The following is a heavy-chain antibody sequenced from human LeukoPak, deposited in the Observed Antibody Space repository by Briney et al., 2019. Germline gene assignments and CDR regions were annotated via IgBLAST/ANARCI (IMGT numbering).Heavy chain of an antibody. CDR2: IYSDGST. CDR1: GFTVSSNY. CDR3: ARVDVLTGCYFDY. J-gene: IGHJ4*02. D-gene: IGHD3-9*01. V-gene: IGHV3-66*01. Sequence: GGSLRLSCATSGFTVSSNYMSWVRQAPGKGLEWVSVIYSDGSTYYADSVKGRFTISRDNSKNTLYLQMNSLRGEDTAVYYCARVDVLTGCYFDYWGQGTLVTVSS.